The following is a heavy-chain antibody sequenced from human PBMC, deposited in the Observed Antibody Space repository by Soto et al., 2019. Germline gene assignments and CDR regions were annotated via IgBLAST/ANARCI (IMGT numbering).Heavy chain of an antibody. CDR3: ARALTPLGYYYGMDV. J-gene: IGHJ6*02. Sequence: GGSLRLSCAASGFTFSSYWMHWVRQAPGKGLVWVSRINSDGSSTSYADSVKGRFTISRDNAKNTLYLQMNSLRAEDTAVYYCARALTPLGYYYGMDVWGQGTTVTVSS. CDR1: GFTFSSYW. V-gene: IGHV3-74*01. D-gene: IGHD3-16*01. CDR2: INSDGSST.